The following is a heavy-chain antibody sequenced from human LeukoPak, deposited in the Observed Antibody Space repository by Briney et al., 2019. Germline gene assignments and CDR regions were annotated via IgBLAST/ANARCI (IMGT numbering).Heavy chain of an antibody. CDR2: IYNSGIT. D-gene: IGHD3-22*01. V-gene: IGHV4-61*02. CDR3: ARETPPDGSSGYYYVQCYFDY. J-gene: IGHJ4*02. CDR1: GGSISSGNYY. Sequence: PSETLSLTCTVSGGSISSGNYYWSWIRQPAGKGLEYIGRIYNSGITNYNPSLKSRVTMSVDTSKNQFSLKLSSVTAADTAVYYCARETPPDGSSGYYYVQCYFDYWGQGTLVTVSS.